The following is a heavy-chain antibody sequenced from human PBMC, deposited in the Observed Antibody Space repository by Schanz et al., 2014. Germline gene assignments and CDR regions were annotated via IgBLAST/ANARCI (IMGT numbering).Heavy chain of an antibody. J-gene: IGHJ4*02. CDR3: VRDSFFAFDY. CDR1: GFTFSSYS. Sequence: DVHLLESGGGLVQPGGSLRLSCAASGFTFSSYSMNWVRQAPGKGLEWVSYVSRSTPDIYYADSVKGRFTMSRDNAKNSVFLQMNSLRAEDTAVYYCVRDSFFAFDYWGQGTLVNVSS. V-gene: IGHV3-48*01. D-gene: IGHD3-3*01. CDR2: VSRSTPDI.